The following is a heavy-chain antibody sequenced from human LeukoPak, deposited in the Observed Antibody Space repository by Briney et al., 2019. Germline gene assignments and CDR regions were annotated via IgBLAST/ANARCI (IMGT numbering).Heavy chain of an antibody. J-gene: IGHJ4*02. CDR2: IYYSGST. D-gene: IGHD3-3*01. CDR3: ARGRANVLRFLDYFDY. V-gene: IGHV4-30-4*01. Sequence: SETLSLTCTVSGGSLSSGDYYWSWIRQPPGKGLEWIGYIYYSGSTYYNPSLKSRVTISVDTSKNQFSLKLSSVTAADTAVYYCARGRANVLRFLDYFDYWGQGTLVTVSS. CDR1: GGSLSSGDYY.